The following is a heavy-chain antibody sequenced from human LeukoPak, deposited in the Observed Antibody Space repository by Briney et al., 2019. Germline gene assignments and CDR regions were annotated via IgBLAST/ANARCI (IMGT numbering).Heavy chain of an antibody. J-gene: IGHJ5*02. CDR3: AREEIRSWFDP. V-gene: IGHV4-61*02. CDR1: GASITSESYY. D-gene: IGHD5-24*01. Sequence: PSETLSLTCSVSGASITSESYYWTWVRQPAGRGLEWIGRIYASGVTSYNPSLKTRLTISLDTSKNQISLRLNSVAAADTAVYYCAREEIRSWFDPWGQGTLVTVSS. CDR2: IYASGVT.